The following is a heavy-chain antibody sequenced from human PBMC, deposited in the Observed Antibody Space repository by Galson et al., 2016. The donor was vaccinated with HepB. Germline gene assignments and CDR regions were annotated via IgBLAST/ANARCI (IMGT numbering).Heavy chain of an antibody. D-gene: IGHD6-13*01. CDR3: ARSSRHIAAPGRYSFDV. CDR2: ISAYNNNT. Sequence: SVKVSCKASGYTFVNYGISWVRQAPVQGLEWMGWISAYNNNTDYAPNLHGRVTLTTDTSASTAFMEVRSLRSDDTAVYYCARSSRHIAAPGRYSFDVWGQGTVVTVSS. V-gene: IGHV1-18*01. J-gene: IGHJ3*01. CDR1: GYTFVNYG.